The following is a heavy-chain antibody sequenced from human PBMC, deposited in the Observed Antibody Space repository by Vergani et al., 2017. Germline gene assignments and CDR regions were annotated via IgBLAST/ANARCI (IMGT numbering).Heavy chain of an antibody. J-gene: IGHJ4*02. CDR3: YTDYHDY. Sequence: EVQVVESGGGLIKPGGSLRLSCVVSGITFKKAWINWVRQAPGKGLEVIGRIRSKNDGWTADYAAPLKGRFTISRDDSKDSAFLLVNNLKTEDTAVYFCYTDYHDYWGQGTLVTVSS. V-gene: IGHV3-15*01. CDR2: IRSKNDGWTA. CDR1: GITFKKAW. D-gene: IGHD2-2*02.